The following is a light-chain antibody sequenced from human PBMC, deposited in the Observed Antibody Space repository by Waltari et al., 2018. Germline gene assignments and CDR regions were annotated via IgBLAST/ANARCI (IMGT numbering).Light chain of an antibody. Sequence: SELTQPDSMSVSSAQSITISCSGISSDSAGYNYVPWYQQHPGQAPKLIIYDVPTRPSGVSDRFSGSKSGSSASLTISGLQPEDEADYYCSSFTSSTTGIFGGGTKLTVL. CDR2: DVP. V-gene: IGLV2-14*03. CDR3: SSFTSSTTGI. CDR1: SSDSAGYNY. J-gene: IGLJ2*01.